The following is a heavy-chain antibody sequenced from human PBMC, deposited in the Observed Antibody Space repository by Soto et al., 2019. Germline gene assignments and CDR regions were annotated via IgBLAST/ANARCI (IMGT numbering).Heavy chain of an antibody. CDR2: ISSSSSYI. V-gene: IGHV3-21*01. D-gene: IGHD3-10*01. J-gene: IGHJ4*02. CDR1: GFTFSSYS. CDR3: ARGPLYYYGSGSYYYFDY. Sequence: KPGGSLRLSCAASGFTFSSYSMNWVRQAPGKGLEWVSSISSSSSYIYYADSVKGRFTISRDNAKNSLYLQMNSLRAEDTAVYYCARGPLYYYGSGSYYYFDYWGQGTLVTVSS.